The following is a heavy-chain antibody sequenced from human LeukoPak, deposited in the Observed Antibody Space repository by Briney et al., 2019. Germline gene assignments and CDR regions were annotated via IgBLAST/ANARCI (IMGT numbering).Heavy chain of an antibody. V-gene: IGHV3-7*01. J-gene: IGHJ6*02. CDR3: ARDYYDSSGYYYYYYGMDV. CDR1: GFSFNNYY. Sequence: PGGSLRLSCAASGFSFNNYYMTWIRQAPGKGLEWVANIKQDGSEKYYVDSVKGRFTISRDNAKNSLYLQMNSLRAEDTAVYYCARDYYDSSGYYYYYYGMDVWGQGTTVTVSS. CDR2: IKQDGSEK. D-gene: IGHD3-22*01.